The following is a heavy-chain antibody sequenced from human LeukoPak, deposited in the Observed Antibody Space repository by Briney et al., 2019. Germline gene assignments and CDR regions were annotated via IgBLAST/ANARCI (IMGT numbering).Heavy chain of an antibody. Sequence: SVKVSCTASGFTFTSSSMQWVRQARGQRLEWIGWIAVGSGNTNYARKFQGRVTITRDMSTSTAYMELSSLRSEDTAVYYCAAVFGSGYYYYFDYWGRGTLVTVSS. CDR2: IAVGSGNT. CDR1: GFTFTSSS. CDR3: AAVFGSGYYYYFDY. V-gene: IGHV1-58*02. J-gene: IGHJ4*02. D-gene: IGHD3-22*01.